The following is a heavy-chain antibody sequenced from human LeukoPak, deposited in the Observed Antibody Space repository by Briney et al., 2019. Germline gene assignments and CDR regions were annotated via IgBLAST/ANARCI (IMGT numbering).Heavy chain of an antibody. CDR2: IYTSGST. Sequence: PSETLSLTCTASGGSISSYYWSWIRQPAGKGLEWIGRIYTSGSTNYNPSLKSRVTMSVDTSKNQFSLKLSSVTAADTAVYYCARGTYGDLGVPIYYFDYWGQGTLVTVSS. CDR3: ARGTYGDLGVPIYYFDY. D-gene: IGHD4-17*01. V-gene: IGHV4-4*07. J-gene: IGHJ4*02. CDR1: GGSISSYY.